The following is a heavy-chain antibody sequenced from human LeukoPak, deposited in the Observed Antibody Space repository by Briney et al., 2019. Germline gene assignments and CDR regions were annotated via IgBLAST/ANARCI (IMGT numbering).Heavy chain of an antibody. CDR2: ISWNSGSI. J-gene: IGHJ5*02. CDR3: ASHSYGYNH. CDR1: GFTFDDYA. D-gene: IGHD3-16*01. V-gene: IGHV3-9*01. Sequence: GRSLRLSCAASGFTFDDYAMHWVRHAPGKGLEWVSGISWNSGSIGYADSVKGRFTISRDNAKNSLYLQMNSLRAEDTAVYYCASHSYGYNHWGQGTLVIVSS.